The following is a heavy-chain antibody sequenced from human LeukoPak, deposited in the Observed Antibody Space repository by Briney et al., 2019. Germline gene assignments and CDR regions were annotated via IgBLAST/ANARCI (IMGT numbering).Heavy chain of an antibody. V-gene: IGHV3-30-3*01. CDR3: ANPPDYSSVDY. Sequence: GRSLRLSCAASGFTFSSYAMHWVRQAPGKGLEWVAVISYDGSNKYYADSVKGRFTISRDNSKNTLYLQMNSLRAEDTAVYYCANPPDYSSVDYWGQGTLVTVSS. CDR2: ISYDGSNK. J-gene: IGHJ4*02. D-gene: IGHD4-11*01. CDR1: GFTFSSYA.